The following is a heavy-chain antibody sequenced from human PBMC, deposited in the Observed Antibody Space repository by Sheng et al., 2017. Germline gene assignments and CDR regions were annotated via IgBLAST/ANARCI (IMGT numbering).Heavy chain of an antibody. J-gene: IGHJ4*02. CDR3: ATVPRTPRHSTHFDS. CDR1: GGTFSNYA. CDR2: IIPIFDTA. V-gene: IGHV1-69*13. Sequence: QVQLVQSGAEVKKPGSSVKVSCKASGGTFSNYAISWVRQAPGQGLEWMGGIIPIFDTATYAQKFQDRVTIIADESTSTAYMELSSLRSEDTAVYYCATVPRTPRHSTHFDSWGQGTLVTVSS. D-gene: IGHD6-13*01.